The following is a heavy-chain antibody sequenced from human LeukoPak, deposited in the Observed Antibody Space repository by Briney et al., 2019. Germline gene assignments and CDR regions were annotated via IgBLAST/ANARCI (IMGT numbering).Heavy chain of an antibody. CDR1: GFTFSRYW. D-gene: IGHD6-25*01. CDR2: IRQDGSEK. V-gene: IGHV3-7*01. J-gene: IGHJ3*02. Sequence: GGSLRLSCAASGFTFSRYWMSWVRQAPGKGLEWVANIRQDGSEKHYLDSVKGRITISRDNAKNSLYLQMNSLRIEDTAVYYCARWGSELPDDAFDIWGQGTMVTVSS. CDR3: ARWGSELPDDAFDI.